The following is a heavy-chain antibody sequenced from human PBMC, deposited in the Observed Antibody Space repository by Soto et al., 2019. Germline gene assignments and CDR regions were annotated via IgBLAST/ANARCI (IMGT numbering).Heavy chain of an antibody. V-gene: IGHV3-33*01. CDR3: ARDLGGPAAATPMGFDY. CDR2: IWYDGSNK. D-gene: IGHD2-15*01. J-gene: IGHJ4*02. CDR1: GFTFSSYG. Sequence: GGSLRLSCAASGFTFSSYGMHWVRQAPGKGLEWVAVIWYDGSNKYYADSVKGRFTISGDNSKNTLYLQMNGLRAEDTAVYYCARDLGGPAAATPMGFDYWGQGTLVTVSS.